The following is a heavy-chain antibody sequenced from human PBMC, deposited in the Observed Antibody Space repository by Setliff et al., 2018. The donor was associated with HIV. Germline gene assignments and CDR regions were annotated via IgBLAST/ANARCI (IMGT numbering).Heavy chain of an antibody. CDR1: GYSISRGYY. CDR2: IYHSGST. Sequence: SETLSLTCAVSGYSISRGYYWGWIRQPPGKGLEWSGSIYHSGSTYYNPSLKSRVTISVDTSKNQFSLKLSSVTAADTAVYYCATGLYYGSGSYYPSDAFDIWGQGTMVTVSS. CDR3: ATGLYYGSGSYYPSDAFDI. V-gene: IGHV4-38-2*01. J-gene: IGHJ3*02. D-gene: IGHD3-10*01.